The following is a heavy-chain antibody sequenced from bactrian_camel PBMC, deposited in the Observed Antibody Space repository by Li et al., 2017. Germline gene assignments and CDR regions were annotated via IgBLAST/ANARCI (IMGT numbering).Heavy chain of an antibody. D-gene: IGHD5*01. Sequence: VQLVESGGGSVQAGGSLTVSCSLSEAASYSHYCMGWLRQAPGKEPEVIAAVDSDGRIAYADSVKGRFTAHHDKIGRTLSLQMTGLEVEDTAMYYCAADPKRSCTPAYVDEYLIRGQGTQVTVS. CDR1: EAASYSHYC. V-gene: IGHV3S53*01. CDR2: VDSDGRI. J-gene: IGHJ4*01.